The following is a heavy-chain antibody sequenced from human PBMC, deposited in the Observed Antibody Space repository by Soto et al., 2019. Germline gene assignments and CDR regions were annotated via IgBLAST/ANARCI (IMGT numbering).Heavy chain of an antibody. V-gene: IGHV5-51*01. CDR1: GYSFTNYW. CDR2: IYPGDSDT. J-gene: IGHJ6*02. D-gene: IGHD3-10*01. Sequence: GAALKISGKGSGYSFTNYWIGWVRQMPGKGLEWMGIIYPGDSDTRYSPSFQGQVTISADKSISTAYLQWSSLKASDTAMYYCARAMVRGKNYYGVDVWGQGTTVT. CDR3: ARAMVRGKNYYGVDV.